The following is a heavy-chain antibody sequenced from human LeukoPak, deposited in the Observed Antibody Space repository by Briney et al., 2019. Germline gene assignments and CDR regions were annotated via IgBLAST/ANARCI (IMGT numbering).Heavy chain of an antibody. J-gene: IGHJ3*01. CDR3: ARARWGSSGWH. D-gene: IGHD6-19*01. CDR1: GFTFSSYG. CDR2: IWYDGSNK. V-gene: IGHV3-33*01. Sequence: GGSLRLSCAASGFTFSSYGMHWVRQAPGKGLEWVAVIWYDGSNKYYADSVKGRFTISRDNSKNTLYLQMNSLRAEDTAVYYCARARWGSSGWHWGQGTMVTVSS.